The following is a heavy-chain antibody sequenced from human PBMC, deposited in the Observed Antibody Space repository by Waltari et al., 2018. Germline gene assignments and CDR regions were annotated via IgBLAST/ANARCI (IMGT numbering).Heavy chain of an antibody. V-gene: IGHV4-61*08. CDR3: ARVKGEFGDYGFDY. CDR2: THTSGRT. J-gene: IGHJ5*01. D-gene: IGHD4-17*01. CDR1: GGSVSSGGYY. Sequence: QVQLQESGPGLVEPSETLSLTCTVSGGSVSSGGYYWSWIRQPPGKGLEWVGYTHTSGRTAYNPSLQSRVTIFGDTSTNQLSLNLRSVTAADTATYFCARVKGEFGDYGFDYWGQGTLVTVSS.